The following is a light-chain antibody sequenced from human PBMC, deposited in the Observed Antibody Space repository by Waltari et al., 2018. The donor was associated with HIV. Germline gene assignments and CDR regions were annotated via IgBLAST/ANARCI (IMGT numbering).Light chain of an antibody. CDR1: QSISTY. CDR3: QQSYGVPLT. CDR2: GAS. Sequence: DIQMTQSPSSLSASVGNRVTITCRASQSISTYLNWYQQKPGKAPKLLIYGASSLQTGVPSRFSGSGSGTDFTLTISSLQPEDFATYYCQQSYGVPLTFGGGSKVEI. J-gene: IGKJ4*01. V-gene: IGKV1-39*01.